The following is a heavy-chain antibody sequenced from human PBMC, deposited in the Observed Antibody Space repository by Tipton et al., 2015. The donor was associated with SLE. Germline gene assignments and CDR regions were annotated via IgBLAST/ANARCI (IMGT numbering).Heavy chain of an antibody. D-gene: IGHD6-6*01. CDR3: VRHSYISARRGSGYYYYGMDV. Sequence: TLSLTCAVYGGSFSGYYWSWIRQPPGKGLEWIGEINHSGITNYNPSLKSRVTISADTSKNHFSLRLSSVTAADTAVYFCVRHSYISARRGSGYYYYGMDVWGQGTTVTVSS. V-gene: IGHV4-34*01. CDR2: INHSGIT. CDR1: GGSFSGYY. J-gene: IGHJ6*02.